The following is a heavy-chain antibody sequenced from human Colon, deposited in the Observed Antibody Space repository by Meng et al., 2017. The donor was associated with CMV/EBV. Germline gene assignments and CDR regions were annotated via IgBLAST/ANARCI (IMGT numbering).Heavy chain of an antibody. J-gene: IGHJ5*02. D-gene: IGHD3-10*01. Sequence: ASVKVSCKASGYTFTSYDINWVRQATGQGLEWMGWMNPNSGNTGYAQKFQGRVTITRNTSISTAYMELSSLRSEDTAVYYCASDPPGGRSGSLGGGWFDPWGQGTLVTVSS. CDR3: ASDPPGGRSGSLGGGWFDP. V-gene: IGHV1-8*03. CDR1: GYTFTSYD. CDR2: MNPNSGNT.